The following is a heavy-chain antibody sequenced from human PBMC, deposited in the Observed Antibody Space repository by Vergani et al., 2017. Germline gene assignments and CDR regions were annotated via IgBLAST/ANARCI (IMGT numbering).Heavy chain of an antibody. CDR2: INYSGST. J-gene: IGHJ6*02. CDR1: GGSISSYY. CDR3: ARLSISALLEDYYGMDV. Sequence: QVQLQESGPGLVKPSETLSLTCTVSGGSISSYYWSWIRKPPGRGLEWIGYINYSGSTNYNPSLKSRVTRSVDTSKNQFSLKLSSVTAADTAVYYCARLSISALLEDYYGMDVWGQGTTVTVSS. D-gene: IGHD6-6*01. V-gene: IGHV4-59*08.